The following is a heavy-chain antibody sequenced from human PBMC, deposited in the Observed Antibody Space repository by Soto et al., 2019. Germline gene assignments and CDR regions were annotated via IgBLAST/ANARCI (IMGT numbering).Heavy chain of an antibody. CDR1: GFTFSSYA. CDR3: ARDKSPYSSGWHNRHFDY. D-gene: IGHD6-19*01. CDR2: ISYDGSNK. Sequence: QVQLVESGGGVVQPGRSLRLSCAASGFTFSSYAIHSVRQAPGKGLEWVAVISYDGSNKYYADSVKGRFTISRDNSKNTLYLQMNSLRAEDTAVYYCARDKSPYSSGWHNRHFDYWGQGTLVTVSS. V-gene: IGHV3-30-3*01. J-gene: IGHJ4*02.